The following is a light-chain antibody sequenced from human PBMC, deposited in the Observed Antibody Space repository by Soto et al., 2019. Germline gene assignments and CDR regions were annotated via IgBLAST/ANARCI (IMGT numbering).Light chain of an antibody. CDR3: CSSAISDTYV. CDR2: DVI. Sequence: QSVLTQPASVSGSPGQSIAISCTGTRSDVGAYNYVSWYQHHPGKAPKLIIYDVIKRPSGVPDHFSGSKSGNTASLTISGLQADDEADYYCCSSAISDTYVFGTGTKLTVL. CDR1: RSDVGAYNY. V-gene: IGLV2-11*01. J-gene: IGLJ1*01.